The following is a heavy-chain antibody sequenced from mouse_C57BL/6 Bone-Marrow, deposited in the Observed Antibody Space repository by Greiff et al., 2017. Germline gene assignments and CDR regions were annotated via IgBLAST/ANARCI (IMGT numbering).Heavy chain of an antibody. V-gene: IGHV1-52*01. CDR3: AREFYYYGTWYFDV. Sequence: QVQLQQPGAELVRPGSSVKLSCKASGYTFTSYWMHWVKQRPIQGLEWIGNIDPSDSETHYNQKFKDKATLTVDKSSSTAYMQLSSLTSEDSAVYYCAREFYYYGTWYFDVWGTGTTVTVSS. J-gene: IGHJ1*03. CDR1: GYTFTSYW. CDR2: IDPSDSET. D-gene: IGHD1-1*01.